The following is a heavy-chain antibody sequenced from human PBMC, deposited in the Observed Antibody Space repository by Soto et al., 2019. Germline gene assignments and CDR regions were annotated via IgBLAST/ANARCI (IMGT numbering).Heavy chain of an antibody. CDR1: GYTFTRYD. J-gene: IGHJ4*02. V-gene: IGHV1-8*01. Sequence: QVQLVQSGAEVKKPGASVKVSCKASGYTFTRYDINWVRQATGQGLEWMGWMNPNSGNTGYAQKFQGRVTMTRNTSISTAYMERSSLRSEDTAVYYCARTGAAAGIAPIDYWGQGTLVTVSS. CDR2: MNPNSGNT. D-gene: IGHD6-13*01. CDR3: ARTGAAAGIAPIDY.